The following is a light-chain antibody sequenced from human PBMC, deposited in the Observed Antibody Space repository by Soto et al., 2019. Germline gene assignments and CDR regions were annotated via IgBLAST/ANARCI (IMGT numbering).Light chain of an antibody. J-gene: IGKJ1*01. CDR3: QQSYSTPRT. CDR2: AAS. CDR1: QSISSY. Sequence: DIQMTQSPSSLSASVADRVSLTCRASQSISSYLNWYQQKPVKAPKLLIYAASSLQSGVPSRFSGSGSGTDLTLTISSLQPEDFATYYCQQSYSTPRTFGQGTKVDIK. V-gene: IGKV1-39*01.